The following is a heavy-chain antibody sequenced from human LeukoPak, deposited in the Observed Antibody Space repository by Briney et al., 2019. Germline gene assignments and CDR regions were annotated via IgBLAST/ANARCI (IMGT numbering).Heavy chain of an antibody. D-gene: IGHD3-10*01. CDR2: IYYSGST. Sequence: SQTLSLTCTVSGGSISSGGYYWSWIRQHPGKGLEWIGYIYYSGSTYYNPSLKSRVTISVDTSKNQFSLKLSSVTAADTAVYYCARAWQGYYYGSGSLNWFDPWGQGTLVTVSS. J-gene: IGHJ5*02. CDR1: GGSISSGGYY. CDR3: ARAWQGYYYGSGSLNWFDP. V-gene: IGHV4-31*03.